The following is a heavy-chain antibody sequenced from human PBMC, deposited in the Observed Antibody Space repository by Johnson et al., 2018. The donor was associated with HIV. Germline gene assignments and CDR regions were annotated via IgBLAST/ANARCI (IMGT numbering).Heavy chain of an antibody. D-gene: IGHD3-10*01. CDR3: ASGYYYGSGTYHGAFDI. J-gene: IGHJ3*02. Sequence: VQLVESGGGLVQPGGSLRLSCAASGFTFSSHWMHWVRQAPGKGLVWVSRISNDGSSTNYADSVKGRFTISRDNAENSLYLQMHSLRTEDTAVYYCASGYYYGSGTYHGAFDIWGQGTMVTVSS. CDR2: ISNDGSST. V-gene: IGHV3-74*02. CDR1: GFTFSSHW.